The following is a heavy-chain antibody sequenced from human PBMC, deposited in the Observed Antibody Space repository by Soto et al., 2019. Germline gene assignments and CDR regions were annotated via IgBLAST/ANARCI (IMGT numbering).Heavy chain of an antibody. V-gene: IGHV1-69*14. D-gene: IGHD6-13*01. Sequence: QVQLVQSGAEVKKPGSSVKVSCKASGGTFSSYAISWVRQAPGQGLEWMGGIIPIFGTANYAQKFQGRVTITADKSTSTAHMELSSLRSADAAVYCCAGSEVSSWSRNGMDVWGQGTTVTVSS. CDR1: GGTFSSYA. J-gene: IGHJ6*02. CDR3: AGSEVSSWSRNGMDV. CDR2: IIPIFGTA.